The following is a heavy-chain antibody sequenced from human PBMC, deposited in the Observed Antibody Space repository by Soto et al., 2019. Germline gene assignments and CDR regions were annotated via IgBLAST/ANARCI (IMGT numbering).Heavy chain of an antibody. J-gene: IGHJ3*02. D-gene: IGHD3-9*01. CDR1: GYTFTSYD. CDR2: MNPNSGNT. CDR3: GRVGYYDILTGYPSEI. Sequence: ASVKVSCKASGYTFTSYDINWVRQATGQGLEWMGWMNPNSGNTGYAQKFQGRVTMTRNTSISTAYMELSSLRSEDTAVYYCGRVGYYDILTGYPSEIWGQGTMVTVSS. V-gene: IGHV1-8*01.